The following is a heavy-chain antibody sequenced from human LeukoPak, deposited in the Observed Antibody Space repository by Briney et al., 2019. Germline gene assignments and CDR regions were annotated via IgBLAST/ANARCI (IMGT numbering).Heavy chain of an antibody. Sequence: GGSLRLSCAASGFTFSSYGMHWVRQAPGKGLEWVAVIWYDGSNKYYADSVKGRFTISRDNSKNTLYLQMNSLRAEDTAVYYCARGRGRDGSAYYFDYWGRGTLVTVSS. V-gene: IGHV3-33*01. CDR2: IWYDGSNK. CDR3: ARGRGRDGSAYYFDY. D-gene: IGHD5-24*01. CDR1: GFTFSSYG. J-gene: IGHJ4*02.